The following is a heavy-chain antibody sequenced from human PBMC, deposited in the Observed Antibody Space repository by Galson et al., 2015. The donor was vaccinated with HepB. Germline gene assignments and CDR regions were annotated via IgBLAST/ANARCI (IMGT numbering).Heavy chain of an antibody. V-gene: IGHV3-33*01. CDR2: IWYDGSNR. D-gene: IGHD3-10*01. CDR3: ARGRGYGSGTYLDY. J-gene: IGHJ3*01. CDR1: DFNFSNYG. Sequence: SLRLSCAASDFNFSNYGIHWVRQAPGKGLEWVAVIWYDGSNRYYADSVKGRFTISRDNSKNTLYLQMNSLRAADTAVYYCARGRGYGSGTYLDYWGHGTMVTVSS.